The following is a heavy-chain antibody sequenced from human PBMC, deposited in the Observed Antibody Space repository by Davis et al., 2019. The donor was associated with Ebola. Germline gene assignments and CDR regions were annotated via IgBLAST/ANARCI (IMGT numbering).Heavy chain of an antibody. CDR3: ARLSDVLRFLEWLPPGQYGMDV. J-gene: IGHJ6*02. V-gene: IGHV5-51*01. CDR2: IYPGDSDT. D-gene: IGHD3-3*01. CDR1: GYSFTSYW. Sequence: GESLKISCKGSGYSFTSYWIGWARHMPGKGLEWMGIIYPGDSDTRYSPSFQGQVTISADKSISTAYLQWSSLKASDTAMYYCARLSDVLRFLEWLPPGQYGMDVWGQGTTVTVSS.